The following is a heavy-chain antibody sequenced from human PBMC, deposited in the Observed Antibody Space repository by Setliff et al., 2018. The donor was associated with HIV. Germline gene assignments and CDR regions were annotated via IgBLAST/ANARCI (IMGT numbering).Heavy chain of an antibody. CDR3: ARAEDTVLKMYVVTPPYLDY. Sequence: KVSCKVSGYTFTSYWIAWVRQMPGKGLEWMGNIYPGDSDTRYSPSFQGQVTISADKSITTAYLQWSSLGASDTAMYYCARAEDTVLKMYVVTPPYLDYWGQGTLVTVSS. V-gene: IGHV5-51*01. CDR2: IYPGDSDT. J-gene: IGHJ4*02. CDR1: GYTFTSYW. D-gene: IGHD2-8*01.